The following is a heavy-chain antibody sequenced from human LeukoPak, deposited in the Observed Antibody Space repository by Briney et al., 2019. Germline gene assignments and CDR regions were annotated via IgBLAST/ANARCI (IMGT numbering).Heavy chain of an antibody. CDR2: IRSKAYGGTT. V-gene: IGHV3-49*04. Sequence: GGSLRLSCTASGFTFGDYSMNWVRQAPGKGLEWVGFIRSKAYGGTTEYAASVKGRFTISRDDSKSIAYLQMNSLKTADTAVYYCSRSLGFGELSGSGYWGQGTLVTVSS. CDR3: SRSLGFGELSGSGY. CDR1: GFTFGDYS. D-gene: IGHD3-10*01. J-gene: IGHJ4*02.